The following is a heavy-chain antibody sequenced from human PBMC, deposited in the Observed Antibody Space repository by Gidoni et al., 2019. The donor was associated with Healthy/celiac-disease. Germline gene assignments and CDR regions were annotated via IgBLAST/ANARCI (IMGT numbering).Heavy chain of an antibody. CDR3: AREDGAPTYSGSYSYYFDY. Sequence: EVQLVESGGGLVQPGGSLRLSCAASGFTFSSYWMHWVRQAPGKGLVWVSRINSDGSSTSYADSVKGRFTISRDNAKNTLYLQMNSLRAEDTAVYYCAREDGAPTYSGSYSYYFDYWGQGTLVTVSS. CDR1: GFTFSSYW. V-gene: IGHV3-74*01. J-gene: IGHJ4*02. CDR2: INSDGSST. D-gene: IGHD1-26*01.